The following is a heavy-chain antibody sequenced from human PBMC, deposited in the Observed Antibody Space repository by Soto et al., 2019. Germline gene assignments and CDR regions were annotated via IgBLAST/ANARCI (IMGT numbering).Heavy chain of an antibody. CDR3: ARAQEVWGGYYYYYGMDV. CDR1: GGTFSSYA. D-gene: IGHD3-16*01. Sequence: QVQLVQSGAEVKKPGSSVKVSCKASGGTFSSYAISWVRQAPGQGLEWMGGIIPIFGTANYAQKFQGRVTITADESTSTAYMELSSLRSEDTAGYYCARAQEVWGGYYYYYGMDVWGQGTTVTVSS. J-gene: IGHJ6*02. CDR2: IIPIFGTA. V-gene: IGHV1-69*01.